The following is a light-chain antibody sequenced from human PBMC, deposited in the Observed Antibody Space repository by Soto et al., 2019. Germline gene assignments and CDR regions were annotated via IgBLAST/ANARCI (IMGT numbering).Light chain of an antibody. CDR2: GAS. J-gene: IGKJ1*01. CDR3: QRYNNVPWA. Sequence: DIQMTQSPSSLSAFVGDRVTITCRASLAISNYLAWYQQRPGKVPKLLIYGASTLQSGVPSRFAGSGSGTEFSLTITSLQPEDAATYYCQRYNNVPWAVGQGTK. CDR1: LAISNY. V-gene: IGKV1-27*01.